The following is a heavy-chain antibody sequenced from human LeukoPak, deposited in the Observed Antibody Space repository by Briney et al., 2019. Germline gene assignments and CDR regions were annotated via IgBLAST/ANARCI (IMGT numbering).Heavy chain of an antibody. CDR2: ISDFVDNT. Sequence: HPGGSLRLSCAAPGFTFSSSAMHWVRQAPGKGLEWVSSISDFVDNTYYADSVKGRFTISRDNSEKSLYLQMSSLRVEDTAVYYCAKGKINHNGAFDAWGQGTRVTVSS. CDR3: AKGKINHNGAFDA. J-gene: IGHJ3*01. V-gene: IGHV3-23*01. CDR1: GFTFSSSA. D-gene: IGHD2-8*01.